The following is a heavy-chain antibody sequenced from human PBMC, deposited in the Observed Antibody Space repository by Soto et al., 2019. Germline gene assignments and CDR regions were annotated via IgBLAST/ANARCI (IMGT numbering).Heavy chain of an antibody. CDR1: GYIFTSYG. CDR2: INGYNGNT. Sequence: HVQLVQSGAEVKKPGASVKVSCKASGYIFTSYGVSWVRQAPGQGLEWLGWINGYNGNTNYGQNFQGRVTMTTDTSTSTAYMERRSLRSDDTAVYYCARMGDVPYYYYGMDVWGQGTTVIVSS. V-gene: IGHV1-18*01. D-gene: IGHD3-16*01. J-gene: IGHJ6*02. CDR3: ARMGDVPYYYYGMDV.